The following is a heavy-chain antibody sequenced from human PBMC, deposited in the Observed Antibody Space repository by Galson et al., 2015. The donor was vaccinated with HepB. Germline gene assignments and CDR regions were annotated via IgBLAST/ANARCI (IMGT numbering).Heavy chain of an antibody. D-gene: IGHD2/OR15-2a*01. CDR3: AREGDTTVMFRFAH. V-gene: IGHV3-30*03. J-gene: IGHJ4*02. CDR2: ISYDGENE. Sequence: SLRLSCAASGFTVSSNYMSWVHQAPGKGLEWVALISYDGENEWYADSVKGRFTISRDNSKSALFLQMNSLRPEDTAMYYCAREGDTTVMFRFAHWGQGTVVTVSS. CDR1: GFTVSSNY.